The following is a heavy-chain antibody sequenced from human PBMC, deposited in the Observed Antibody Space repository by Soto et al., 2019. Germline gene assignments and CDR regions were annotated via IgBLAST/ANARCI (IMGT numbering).Heavy chain of an antibody. CDR1: GFNFSSSA. CDR2: LSDDGSNR. CDR3: ARASMVRGIIGWFDP. D-gene: IGHD3-10*01. V-gene: IGHV3-30-3*01. Sequence: QVQLVESGGGVVQPGRSLRLSCAASGFNFSSSAMYWVRQAPGKGLEWMAVLSDDGSNRYYADSVRGRFTISRDNSKNTLYLQMNSLRADDTAVYYCARASMVRGIIGWFDPWVQGTLVTVSS. J-gene: IGHJ5*02.